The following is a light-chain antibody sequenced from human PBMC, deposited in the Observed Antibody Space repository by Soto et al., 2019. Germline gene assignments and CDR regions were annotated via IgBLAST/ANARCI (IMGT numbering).Light chain of an antibody. CDR2: DAY. CDR3: QQRHMWPIT. Sequence: DIVLTQSPATLSLSPGERATLSCRASQSVSSYLAWYQQKPGQAPRLLIYDAYNRATGIPPRFSGSGSGTDFTLTISSLEPEDSAVYYCQQRHMWPITFGQGTRLEIK. J-gene: IGKJ5*01. CDR1: QSVSSY. V-gene: IGKV3-11*01.